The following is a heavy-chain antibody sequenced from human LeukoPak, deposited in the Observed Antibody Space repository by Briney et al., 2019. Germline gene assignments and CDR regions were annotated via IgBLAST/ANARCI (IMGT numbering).Heavy chain of an antibody. V-gene: IGHV3-48*04. D-gene: IGHD2-15*01. CDR3: ACRAGGRFFDY. CDR2: ISGNSGST. Sequence: GSLRISCAASGFSFRSHSMNWVRQAPGKGLEWISYISGNSGSTYYVDSVKGRFSISRDNAKNSVYLQMNSLRAEDTAVYYCACRAGGRFFDYWGREPWSPSPQ. J-gene: IGHJ4*02. CDR1: GFSFRSHS.